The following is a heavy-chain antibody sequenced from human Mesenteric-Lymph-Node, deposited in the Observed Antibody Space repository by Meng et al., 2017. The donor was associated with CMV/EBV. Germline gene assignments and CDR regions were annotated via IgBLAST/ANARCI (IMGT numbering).Heavy chain of an antibody. Sequence: AAYGGSFSGSYCSWLRKPPGKGLEWIGEITHSGSSNYNPSLKSRVTISVDTSKNQFSLKLSSVTAADTAVYYCARGPIAAAGSWFDPWGQGTLVTISS. D-gene: IGHD6-13*01. V-gene: IGHV4-34*01. CDR3: ARGPIAAAGSWFDP. CDR2: ITHSGSS. J-gene: IGHJ5*02. CDR1: GGSFSGSY.